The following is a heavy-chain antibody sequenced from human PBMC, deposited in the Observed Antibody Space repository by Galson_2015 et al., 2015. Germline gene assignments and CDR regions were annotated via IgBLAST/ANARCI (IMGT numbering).Heavy chain of an antibody. D-gene: IGHD1-7*01. Sequence: CAASGFTFANFAMAWVRQAPGKGLDWVSDISYSGSTTNYGDSVKGRFTISRDNSKNTVDLQMNSLRGDDTAMYYCAKIRDRFANYEIDSWGQGTLVTVSS. CDR1: GFTFANFA. CDR3: AKIRDRFANYEIDS. J-gene: IGHJ4*02. CDR2: ISYSGSTT. V-gene: IGHV3-23*01.